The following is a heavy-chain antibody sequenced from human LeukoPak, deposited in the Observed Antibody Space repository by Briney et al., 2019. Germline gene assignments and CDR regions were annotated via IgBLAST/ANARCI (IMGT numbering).Heavy chain of an antibody. V-gene: IGHV3-23*01. CDR2: ISGSGGST. D-gene: IGHD2/OR15-2a*01. J-gene: IGHJ5*02. Sequence: GGSLRLSCAASGFTFSSYAMSWVRQAPGKGLEWVSAISGSGGSTYYADSVKGRFTISRDNSKNTLYLQMNSVRAEDTAVYYCARYTTANCFDPWGQGTLVTVSS. CDR3: ARYTTANCFDP. CDR1: GFTFSSYA.